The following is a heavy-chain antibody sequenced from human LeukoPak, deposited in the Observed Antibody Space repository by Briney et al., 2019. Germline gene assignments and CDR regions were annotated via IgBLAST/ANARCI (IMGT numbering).Heavy chain of an antibody. Sequence: GGSLRLSCAASGFTFSSYWMSWVRQAPGKGLMWVARIKSDGSTIYADSVQGRFTISRDNAKNTVYLQMNSLRVDDTAIYYCTRAITYFYGSVTYDWFDSWGQGTRVTVSS. CDR1: GFTFSSYW. V-gene: IGHV3-74*01. CDR3: TRAITYFYGSVTYDWFDS. CDR2: IKSDGST. J-gene: IGHJ5*01. D-gene: IGHD3-10*01.